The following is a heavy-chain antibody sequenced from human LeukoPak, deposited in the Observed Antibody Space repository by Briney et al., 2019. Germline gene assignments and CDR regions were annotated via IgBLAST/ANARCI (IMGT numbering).Heavy chain of an antibody. Sequence: SETLSLTCTVSGGSISSYYWSWIRQPPGKGVEWIGYIYYSGSTNYNPSLKSRVTISVDTSKNQFSLKLSSVTAADTAVYYCARVKNYCSSTSCYAYFDYWGQGTLVTVSS. CDR3: ARVKNYCSSTSCYAYFDY. CDR1: GGSISSYY. CDR2: IYYSGST. D-gene: IGHD2-2*01. V-gene: IGHV4-59*01. J-gene: IGHJ4*02.